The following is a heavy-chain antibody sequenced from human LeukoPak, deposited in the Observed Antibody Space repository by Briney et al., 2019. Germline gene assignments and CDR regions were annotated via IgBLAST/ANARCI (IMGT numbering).Heavy chain of an antibody. CDR2: IIPIFGTA. Sequence: EASVKVSCKASGGTFSSYAISWVRQAPGQGLEWMGGIIPIFGTANYAQKFQGRVTITADESTSTAYMELSSLRSEDTAVYYCARATTYYYDSSAQGAFDIWGQGTMVTVSS. CDR1: GGTFSSYA. D-gene: IGHD3-22*01. CDR3: ARATTYYYDSSAQGAFDI. V-gene: IGHV1-69*13. J-gene: IGHJ3*02.